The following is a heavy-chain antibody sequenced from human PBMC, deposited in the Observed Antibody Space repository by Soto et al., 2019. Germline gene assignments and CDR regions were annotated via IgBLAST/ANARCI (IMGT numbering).Heavy chain of an antibody. V-gene: IGHV3-30-3*01. CDR1: GFTFSSYA. CDR2: ISYDGSNK. D-gene: IGHD3-3*01. CDR3: ARENYYDFWSGYYSIPGGYYYYGMDV. J-gene: IGHJ6*02. Sequence: GGSLRLSCAASGFTFSSYAMHWVRQAPGKGLEWVAVISYDGSNKYYADSVKGRFTIPRDNSKNTLYLQMNSLRAEDTAVYYCARENYYDFWSGYYSIPGGYYYYGMDVWGQGTTVTVSS.